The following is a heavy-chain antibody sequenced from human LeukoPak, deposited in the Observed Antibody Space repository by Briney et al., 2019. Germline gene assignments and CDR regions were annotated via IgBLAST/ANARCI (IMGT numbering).Heavy chain of an antibody. CDR3: AKDVPTAYFDY. V-gene: IGHV3-11*04. Sequence: GGSLRLSCAASGFTFSDYYMSWIRQAPGKGLEWVSYISSSGSTIYYADSVKGRFTISRDNAKNSLYLQMNSLRAEDTAVYYCAKDVPTAYFDYWGQGTLDTVSS. CDR2: ISSSGSTI. J-gene: IGHJ4*02. D-gene: IGHD2-2*01. CDR1: GFTFSDYY.